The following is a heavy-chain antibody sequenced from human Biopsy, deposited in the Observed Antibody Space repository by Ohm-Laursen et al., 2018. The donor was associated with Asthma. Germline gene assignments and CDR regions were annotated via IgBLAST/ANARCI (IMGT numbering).Heavy chain of an antibody. J-gene: IGHJ4*02. CDR3: AKDRVAGRSYYFDY. CDR2: ILFDGRKI. V-gene: IGHV3-30*18. D-gene: IGHD6-13*01. CDR1: GFNSHNYG. Sequence: SLRLSCSASGFNSHNYGMNWVRRAPGKGLEWVAQILFDGRKINYPDSVKGRFTISRDNSKNMVYLQMNSLRPEDTAVYYCAKDRVAGRSYYFDYWGQGSLVSVSS.